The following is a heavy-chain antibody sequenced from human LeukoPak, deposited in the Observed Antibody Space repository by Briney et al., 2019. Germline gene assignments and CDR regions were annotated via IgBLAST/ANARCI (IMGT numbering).Heavy chain of an antibody. J-gene: IGHJ5*02. V-gene: IGHV4-59*01. CDR1: GGSISSYY. CDR2: IYYSGST. CDR3: ARGKPQRYSSGWYVKWLDP. Sequence: PSETLSLTCTVSGGSISSYYWSWIRQPPGKGLEWIGYIYYSGSTNYNPSLKSRVTISVDTSKNQFSLKLSSVTAADTAVYYCARGKPQRYSSGWYVKWLDPWGQGTLVTVSS. D-gene: IGHD6-19*01.